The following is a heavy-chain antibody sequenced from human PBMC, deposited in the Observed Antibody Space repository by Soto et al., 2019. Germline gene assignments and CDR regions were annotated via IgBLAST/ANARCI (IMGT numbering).Heavy chain of an antibody. V-gene: IGHV3-74*01. CDR3: AKDSWYFDL. Sequence: GWSLRLSCESSVFIFTNFWMHWVRQVPGKGLVWVSRIDTSGSSTSYADSVKGRFTISRDNAKNTVSLQMNSLRAEDTGVYYCAKDSWYFDLWSQGSLVTVSS. D-gene: IGHD6-13*01. J-gene: IGHJ4*02. CDR2: IDTSGSST. CDR1: VFIFTNFW.